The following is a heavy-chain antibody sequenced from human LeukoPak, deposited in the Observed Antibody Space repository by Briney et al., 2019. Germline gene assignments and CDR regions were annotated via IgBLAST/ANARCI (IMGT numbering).Heavy chain of an antibody. CDR3: ARDQMRPNYDFWSGPWGRAYYFDY. CDR1: GFTFSSYS. D-gene: IGHD3-3*01. CDR2: ISSSSSYI. Sequence: PGGSLRLSCAASGFTFSSYSMNWLRQAPGKGLEWVSSISSSSSYIYYPDSVKGRFTISRDNAKNSLYLQMNSLRAEDTAVYYCARDQMRPNYDFWSGPWGRAYYFDYWGQGTLVTVSS. V-gene: IGHV3-21*01. J-gene: IGHJ4*02.